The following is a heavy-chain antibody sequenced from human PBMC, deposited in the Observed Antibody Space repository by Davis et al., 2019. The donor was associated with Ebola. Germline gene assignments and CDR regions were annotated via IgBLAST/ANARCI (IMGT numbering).Heavy chain of an antibody. V-gene: IGHV3-21*01. CDR3: ARDPRGLWGTEGYYYYYMDV. Sequence: GESLKISCAASGFTFSSYSMNWVRQAPGKGLEWVSSISSSSSYIYYADSVKGRFTISRDNAKNSLYLQMNSLRAEDTAVYYCARDPRGLWGTEGYYYYYMDVWGKGTTVTVSS. D-gene: IGHD7-27*01. CDR2: ISSSSSYI. CDR1: GFTFSSYS. J-gene: IGHJ6*03.